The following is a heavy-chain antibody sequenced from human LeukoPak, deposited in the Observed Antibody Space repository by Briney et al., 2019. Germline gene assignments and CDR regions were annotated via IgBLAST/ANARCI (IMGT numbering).Heavy chain of an antibody. J-gene: IGHJ4*02. V-gene: IGHV4-39*07. CDR1: GGSISSSRYY. D-gene: IGHD5-18*01. CDR3: ARDPEVDTGTGPRFDY. CDR2: IYYSGNT. Sequence: SETLSLICTVSGGSISSSRYYWGWIRQPPGKGLEWIGSIYYSGNTYYNPSLKSRVTISVDTSKNQFSLKLSSVTAADTAVYYCARDPEVDTGTGPRFDYWGQGTLVTVSS.